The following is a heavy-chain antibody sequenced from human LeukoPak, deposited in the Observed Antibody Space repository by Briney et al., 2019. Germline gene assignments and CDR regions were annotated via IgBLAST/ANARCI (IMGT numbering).Heavy chain of an antibody. CDR2: INWNGGST. V-gene: IGHV3-20*04. CDR1: GFTFDDYG. J-gene: IGHJ3*02. D-gene: IGHD3-22*01. Sequence: GGSLRLSCAASGFTFDDYGMSWVRQAPGKGLEWVSGINWNGGSTGYADSVKGRFTISRDNAKNSLYLRMNCLRAEDTALYYCARDYDSSGYSDAFDIWGQGTMVTVSS. CDR3: ARDYDSSGYSDAFDI.